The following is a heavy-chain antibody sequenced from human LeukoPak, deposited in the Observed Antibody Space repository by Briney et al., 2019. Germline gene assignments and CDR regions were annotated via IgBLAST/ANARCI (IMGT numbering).Heavy chain of an antibody. CDR2: ISGSGGST. Sequence: PGGSLRLSCAASGFTFSNYWMTWVRQAPGKGLEWVSAISGSGGSTYYADSVKGRFTISRDNSKNTLYPQMNSLRAEDTAVYYCAKDLTIPWELLSTYWGQGTLVTVSS. CDR1: GFTFSNYW. J-gene: IGHJ4*02. D-gene: IGHD1-26*01. CDR3: AKDLTIPWELLSTY. V-gene: IGHV3-23*01.